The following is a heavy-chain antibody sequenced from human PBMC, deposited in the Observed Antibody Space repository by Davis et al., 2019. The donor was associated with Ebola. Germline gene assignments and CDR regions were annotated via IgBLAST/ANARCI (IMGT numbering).Heavy chain of an antibody. CDR1: GYTFTSYG. V-gene: IGHV1-18*01. J-gene: IGHJ3*02. CDR3: ARAERVRGVHGAFDI. D-gene: IGHD3-10*01. Sequence: AASVKVSCKASGYTFTSYGISWVRQAPGQGLEWMGWISAYNGNTNYAQKLQGRVTMTTDTSTSTAYMELRSLRSDDTAVYYCARAERVRGVHGAFDIWGQGTMVTVSS. CDR2: ISAYNGNT.